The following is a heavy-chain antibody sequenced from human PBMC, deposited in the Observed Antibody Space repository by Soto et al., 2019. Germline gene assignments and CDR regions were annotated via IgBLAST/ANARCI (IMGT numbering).Heavy chain of an antibody. CDR1: GFTFSTYA. CDR2: ISGSGGST. D-gene: IGHD6-19*01. V-gene: IGHV3-23*01. CDR3: AKGRAPSGWYPPYYYGMDV. Sequence: EVQLLESGGGLVQPGGSLRLSCAASGFTFSTYAMSWVRQAPGKGLEWVSSISGSGGSTLYADFVKGRITISRDNSKNTLYLQMNSLRAEDTAVYYCAKGRAPSGWYPPYYYGMDVWGLGTTVTASS. J-gene: IGHJ6*02.